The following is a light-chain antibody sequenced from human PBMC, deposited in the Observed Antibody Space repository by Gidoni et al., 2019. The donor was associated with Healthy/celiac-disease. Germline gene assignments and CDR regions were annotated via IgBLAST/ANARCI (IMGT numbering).Light chain of an antibody. CDR3: QQSYSTRLT. Sequence: DIQMTQSPSSLSASVGDRVTITCRASQSISSYLNWYQQKPGKAPKLLIYAASSLQSGVPSRFSGSGSGTDFTLTISSLQPEDFATYYCQQSYSTRLTFXQXTKVEIK. V-gene: IGKV1-39*01. CDR2: AAS. J-gene: IGKJ1*01. CDR1: QSISSY.